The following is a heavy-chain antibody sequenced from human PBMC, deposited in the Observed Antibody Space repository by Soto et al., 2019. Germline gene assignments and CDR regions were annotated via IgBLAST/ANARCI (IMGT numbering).Heavy chain of an antibody. CDR2: IKSKTDGGTT. V-gene: IGHV3-15*07. CDR3: NTEGVVGATIRYYFDY. D-gene: IGHD1-26*01. CDR1: GFTFSNAW. J-gene: IGHJ4*02. Sequence: GSLRLSCAASGFTFSNAWMNWVRQAPGKGLEWVGRIKSKTDGGTTDYAAPVIGRFTISRDDSKNTLYLQMKSLKTEDTAVYYCNTEGVVGATIRYYFDYCGQGTLVTVSS.